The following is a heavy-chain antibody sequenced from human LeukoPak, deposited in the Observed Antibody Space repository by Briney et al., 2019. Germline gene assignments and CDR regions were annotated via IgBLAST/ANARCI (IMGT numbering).Heavy chain of an antibody. CDR2: IYYSGST. Sequence: SQTLSLTCSVSGGSISSGSYWWSRIRQHPEKGLEWIGSIYYSGSTYYNPSLKSRVTISVDTSKNQFSLKLSSVTAADTAVYYCARLGTGSYQGYFDYWGQGTLVTVSS. CDR3: ARLGTGSYQGYFDY. V-gene: IGHV4-30-2*03. CDR1: GGSISSGSYW. J-gene: IGHJ4*02. D-gene: IGHD1-26*01.